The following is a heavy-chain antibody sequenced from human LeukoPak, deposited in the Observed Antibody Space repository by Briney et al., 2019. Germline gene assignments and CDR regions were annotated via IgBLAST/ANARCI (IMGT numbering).Heavy chain of an antibody. Sequence: PGGSLRLSCAASGFTFSNYGMSWVRQAPGKGLEWVSSISGSGGTTYYADSVKGRFTISRDKSKNTLYLQMNSLRAEDTAVYYCAKGNSCYYNDAFDIWGQGTMVTVSS. CDR1: GFTFSNYG. CDR3: AKGNSCYYNDAFDI. D-gene: IGHD3-22*01. V-gene: IGHV3-23*01. J-gene: IGHJ3*02. CDR2: ISGSGGTT.